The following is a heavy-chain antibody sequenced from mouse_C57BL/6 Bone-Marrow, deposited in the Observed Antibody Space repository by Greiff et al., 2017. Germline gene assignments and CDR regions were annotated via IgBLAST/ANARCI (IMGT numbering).Heavy chain of an antibody. V-gene: IGHV1-55*01. D-gene: IGHD2-5*01. Sequence: VKPGASVKMSCKASGYTFTSYWMTWVKQRPGQGLEWIGDIYPGSGSTNYNEKFKSKATLTVDTSSSTAYMQLSSLTSEDSAVYYCARPYYSNYWYFDVWGTGTTVTVSS. CDR3: ARPYYSNYWYFDV. CDR2: IYPGSGST. J-gene: IGHJ1*03. CDR1: GYTFTSYW.